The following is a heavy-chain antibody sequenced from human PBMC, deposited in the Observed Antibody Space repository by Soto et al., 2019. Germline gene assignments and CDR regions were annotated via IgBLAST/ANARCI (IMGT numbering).Heavy chain of an antibody. D-gene: IGHD2-15*01. CDR1: GGSIIGSY. J-gene: IGHJ5*02. CDR3: ARETGYCSGGSCGWFDP. CDR2: IYYSGST. Sequence: XETLCLTCTVSGGSIIGSYWSWIRQPPGKGLEWIGYIYYSGSTNYNPSLKSRVTISIDTSNNQFSLKLSSVTAADTAVYYCARETGYCSGGSCGWFDPWGQGTLVTVS. V-gene: IGHV4-59*01.